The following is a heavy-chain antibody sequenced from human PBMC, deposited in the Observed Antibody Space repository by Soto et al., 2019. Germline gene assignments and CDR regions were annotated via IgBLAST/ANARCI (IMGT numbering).Heavy chain of an antibody. D-gene: IGHD6-13*01. CDR1: GGSISSGGYY. V-gene: IGHV4-31*03. CDR2: IYYSGRT. CDR3: ARVFSDSSSFFDP. J-gene: IGHJ5*02. Sequence: QVQLQESGPGLVKPSQTLSLTCTVSGGSISSGGYYWSWIRQHPGKGLEWIGYIYYSGRTTYKPSLKSRVTISVDTSKNQFSLKLNSVTAAATAVYYCARVFSDSSSFFDPWGQGTLVSVSS.